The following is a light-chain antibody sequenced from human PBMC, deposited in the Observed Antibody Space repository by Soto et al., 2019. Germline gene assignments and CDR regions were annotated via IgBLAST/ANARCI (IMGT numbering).Light chain of an antibody. Sequence: QSVLTQPAAVSGSPGQSITISCTGTSSDVGGYNHVSWYQQHPGKAPKLMIYEVSNRPSGVSNRCSGSKSGNTASLTISGLQAEDEADYYCSSYTSSSILYVFGTGTKVTVL. J-gene: IGLJ1*01. V-gene: IGLV2-14*01. CDR3: SSYTSSSILYV. CDR1: SSDVGGYNH. CDR2: EVS.